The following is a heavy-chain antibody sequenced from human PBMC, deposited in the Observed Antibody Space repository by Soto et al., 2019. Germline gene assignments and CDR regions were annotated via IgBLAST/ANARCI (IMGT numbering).Heavy chain of an antibody. V-gene: IGHV3-30-3*01. J-gene: IGHJ4*02. D-gene: IGHD4-17*01. CDR3: ARVRTTVTHYWWYFDY. CDR1: GFTLSMHG. Sequence: GGSLRLSCSASGFTLSMHGVHWVRQAPGKGLEWVAAISYDGSNKYYADSVKGRFTISRDNAKNSLYLQMNSLRAEDTAVYYCARVRTTVTHYWWYFDYWGQGTLVTVSS. CDR2: ISYDGSNK.